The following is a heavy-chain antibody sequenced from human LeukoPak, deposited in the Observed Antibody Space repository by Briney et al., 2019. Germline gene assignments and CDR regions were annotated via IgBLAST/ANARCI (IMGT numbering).Heavy chain of an antibody. Sequence: SETLSLTCSVSGGSISSYYWSWIRQPPGKGLEWIAYFYYSGSTNYNPSLKSRVTISVDTSKNQFSLNLSSVTAADTAMYYCARHSSDIAARPNDYWGQGTLVTVSS. CDR2: FYYSGST. D-gene: IGHD6-6*01. CDR1: GGSISSYY. V-gene: IGHV4-59*08. CDR3: ARHSSDIAARPNDY. J-gene: IGHJ4*02.